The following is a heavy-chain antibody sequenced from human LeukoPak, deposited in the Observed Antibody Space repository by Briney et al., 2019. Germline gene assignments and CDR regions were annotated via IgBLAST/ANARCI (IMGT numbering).Heavy chain of an antibody. V-gene: IGHV3-64*01. CDR1: GFTFSSYA. CDR2: ISSTGGST. CDR3: ARDAPFMDV. J-gene: IGHJ6*02. Sequence: GGSLRLSCAASGFTFSSYAMHWVRQAPGQGLEYVSTISSTGGSTSYANSVKGRFTISRDNSKNTLYLQMGSLRVEDMAVYYCARDAPFMDVWGQGTTVTVSS.